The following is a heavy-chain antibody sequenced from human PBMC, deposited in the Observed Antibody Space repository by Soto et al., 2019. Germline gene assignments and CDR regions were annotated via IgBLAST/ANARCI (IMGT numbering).Heavy chain of an antibody. D-gene: IGHD2-15*01. Sequence: PSETLSLTCAVYGESFSGYYLSWIRQPPGKGLECIGEINDSGSTTYNPSLKSRVTISVDTSKNQFSLKLSSVTAADTAVYYCARQDIESMIPFDYWGQGTLVTVSS. J-gene: IGHJ4*02. V-gene: IGHV4-34*01. CDR3: ARQDIESMIPFDY. CDR2: INDSGST. CDR1: GESFSGYY.